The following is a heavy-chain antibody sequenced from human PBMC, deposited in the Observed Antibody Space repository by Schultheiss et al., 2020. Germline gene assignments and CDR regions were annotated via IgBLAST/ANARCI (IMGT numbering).Heavy chain of an antibody. CDR3: AREDYDFWSGGGFDP. Sequence: SETLSLTCAVYGGSFRGYYWSWIRQPPGKGLEWIGSIYYSGSTKYNPSLKSRVTISVDTSKNQFSLKVSSVTAADTAVYYCAREDYDFWSGGGFDPWGQGTLVTVSS. CDR1: GGSFRGYY. D-gene: IGHD3-3*01. J-gene: IGHJ5*02. V-gene: IGHV4-59*01. CDR2: IYYSGST.